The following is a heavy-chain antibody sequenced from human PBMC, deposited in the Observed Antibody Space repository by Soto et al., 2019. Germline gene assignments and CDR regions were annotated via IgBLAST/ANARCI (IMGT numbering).Heavy chain of an antibody. D-gene: IGHD5-12*01. Sequence: QVQLQESGPGRVKPSQTLSLTCAVSHGTMTSGGYYWSWIRQFPGKGLEWIGQIFHTGNTYYNPSIKSRVSMSVDTSRTKFSVMMSYVTAADTAVYFCARARDKYGGRLDYWGQGILVTVSS. CDR3: ARARDKYGGRLDY. J-gene: IGHJ4*02. V-gene: IGHV4-31*11. CDR2: IFHTGNT. CDR1: HGTMTSGGYY.